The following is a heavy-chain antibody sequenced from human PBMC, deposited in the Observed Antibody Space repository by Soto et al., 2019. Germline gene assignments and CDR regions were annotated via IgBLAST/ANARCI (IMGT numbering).Heavy chain of an antibody. J-gene: IGHJ5*02. Sequence: GASVKVSCKASGYTFTSYGISWVRQAPGQGLEWMGWISAYNGNTNYAQKHQGRVTMTTDTSTSTAYMELRSLRSDDTAVYYCARVKGSGYHNWFDPWGQGTLVTVSS. V-gene: IGHV1-18*01. D-gene: IGHD3-22*01. CDR3: ARVKGSGYHNWFDP. CDR1: GYTFTSYG. CDR2: ISAYNGNT.